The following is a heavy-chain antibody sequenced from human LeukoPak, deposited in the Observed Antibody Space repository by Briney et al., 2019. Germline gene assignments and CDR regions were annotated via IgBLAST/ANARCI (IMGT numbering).Heavy chain of an antibody. CDR1: GFTFSSYG. J-gene: IGHJ4*02. D-gene: IGHD3-10*01. V-gene: IGHV3-30*03. CDR3: AFDLYYGSGSYDY. Sequence: PGRSLRLSCAASGFTFSSYGMHWVRQAPGKGLEWVAVISYDGSNKYYADSVKGRFTISRDNSKNTLYLQMNSLRAEDTAVYYCAFDLYYGSGSYDYWGQGTLVTVSS. CDR2: ISYDGSNK.